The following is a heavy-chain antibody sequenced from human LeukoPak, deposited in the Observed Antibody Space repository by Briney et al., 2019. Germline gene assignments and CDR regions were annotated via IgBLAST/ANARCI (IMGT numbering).Heavy chain of an antibody. D-gene: IGHD3-22*01. CDR3: AKLGHYYDSSGYYAH. CDR2: ISGSGGST. V-gene: IGHV3-23*01. J-gene: IGHJ4*02. Sequence: GGSLRLSCAASGFTFSSYAMSWVRQAPGKGLEWVSAISGSGGSTYYADSVKGRFTISRDNSKNTLYLQMNSLRAEDMAVYYCAKLGHYYDSSGYYAHWGQGTLVTVSS. CDR1: GFTFSSYA.